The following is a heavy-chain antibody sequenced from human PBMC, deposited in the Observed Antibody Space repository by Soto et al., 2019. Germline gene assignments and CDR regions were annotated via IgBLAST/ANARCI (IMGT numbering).Heavy chain of an antibody. D-gene: IGHD3-10*01. CDR2: IYHSGTT. J-gene: IGHJ4*02. CDR1: GTSLRSGGNY. V-gene: IGHV4-31*02. Sequence: QVQLQVSGPGLVKPSQTLSLMCSVSGTSLRSGGNYWSWIRQHPVKGLEWIGQIYHSGTTYYNPSLKSRVTISVDSSQSQFSLMLDSVTAADTAVYYCARERDQFGGHFDYWGRGILVNVSS. CDR3: ARERDQFGGHFDY.